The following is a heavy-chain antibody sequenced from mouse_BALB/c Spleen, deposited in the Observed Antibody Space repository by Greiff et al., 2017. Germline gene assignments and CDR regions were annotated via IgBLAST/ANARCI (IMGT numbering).Heavy chain of an antibody. D-gene: IGHD1-1*01. CDR3: ARGRTTVVDYAMDY. Sequence: EVMLVESGGGLVKPGGSLKLSCAASGFTFSSYAMSWVRQTPEKRLEWVASISSGGSTYYPDSVKGRFTISRDNARNILYLQMSSLRSEDTAMYYCARGRTTVVDYAMDYWGQGTSVTVSS. CDR2: ISSGGST. V-gene: IGHV5-6-5*01. J-gene: IGHJ4*01. CDR1: GFTFSSYA.